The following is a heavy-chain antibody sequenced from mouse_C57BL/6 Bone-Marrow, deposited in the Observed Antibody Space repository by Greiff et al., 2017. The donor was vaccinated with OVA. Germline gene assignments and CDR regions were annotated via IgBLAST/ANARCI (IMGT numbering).Heavy chain of an antibody. Sequence: VKLQESGAELARPGASVKLSCKASGYTFTSYGISWVKQRTGQGLEWIGEIYPRSGNTYYNEKFKGKATLTADKSSSTAYMELRSLTSEDSAVYFCARMGGYYAMDYWGQGTSVTVSS. V-gene: IGHV1-81*01. CDR3: ARMGGYYAMDY. J-gene: IGHJ4*01. D-gene: IGHD1-1*02. CDR1: GYTFTSYG. CDR2: IYPRSGNT.